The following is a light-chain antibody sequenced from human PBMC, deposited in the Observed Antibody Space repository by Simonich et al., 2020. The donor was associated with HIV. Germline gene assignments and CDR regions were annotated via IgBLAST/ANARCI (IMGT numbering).Light chain of an antibody. V-gene: IGLV6-57*01. CDR3: QSYHTSNVI. CDR2: EDN. Sequence: NFMLTQPHSVSESPGKTVTISCTRSSGSIASKYVQCYQQRPGSSPTTVIYEDNQRPSGVPDRFSGSIDRSSNSASLSISGLKTEDEADYYCQSYHTSNVIFGGGTKLTVL. CDR1: SGSIASKY. J-gene: IGLJ2*01.